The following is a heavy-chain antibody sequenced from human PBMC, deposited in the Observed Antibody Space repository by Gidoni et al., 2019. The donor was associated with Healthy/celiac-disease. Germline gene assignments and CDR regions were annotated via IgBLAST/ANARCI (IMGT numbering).Heavy chain of an antibody. CDR1: GFTFSSYS. V-gene: IGHV3-21*01. CDR3: ARVVEALEYSSSGGYGMDV. CDR2: ISSSSSYI. Sequence: EGQLVESGGGLVKPGGSLRLSGAASGFTFSSYSMNCVRQAPGKGLEWVSSISSSSSYIYYADSVKGRFTISRDNAKNSLYLQMNSLRAEDTAVYYCARVVEALEYSSSGGYGMDVWGQGTTVTVSS. J-gene: IGHJ6*02. D-gene: IGHD6-6*01.